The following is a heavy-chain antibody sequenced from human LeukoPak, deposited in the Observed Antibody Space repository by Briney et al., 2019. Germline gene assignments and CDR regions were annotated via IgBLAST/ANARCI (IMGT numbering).Heavy chain of an antibody. CDR3: ARLNGSGSYYPLPTDLWFDP. CDR1: TGTISSGGYY. CDR2: IYYSGST. J-gene: IGHJ5*02. Sequence: SENLSLNCTVSTGTISSGGYYRRWLRQHPGRGLEMNRYIYYSGSTYYNQSLKTLVTISVDTSKNQFSLKLSSVTAADTAVYYCARLNGSGSYYPLPTDLWFDPWGQGTLVTVSS. D-gene: IGHD3-10*01. V-gene: IGHV4-31*01.